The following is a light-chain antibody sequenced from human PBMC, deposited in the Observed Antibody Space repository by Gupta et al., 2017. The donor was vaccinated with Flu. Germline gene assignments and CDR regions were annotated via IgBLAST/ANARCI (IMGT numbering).Light chain of an antibody. V-gene: IGLV2-8*01. Sequence: QSALTQPPSASGSPGQSVTIPCSGTSSDVGHYNYVSWYQHHPGKAPKLIIYEVKKRPAGVPARFSGSKSGNTASLTVSRLQAEDETNYYCISDAGGNLVVFGGGTKLTVL. CDR1: SSDVGHYNY. CDR3: ISDAGGNLVV. J-gene: IGLJ2*01. CDR2: EVK.